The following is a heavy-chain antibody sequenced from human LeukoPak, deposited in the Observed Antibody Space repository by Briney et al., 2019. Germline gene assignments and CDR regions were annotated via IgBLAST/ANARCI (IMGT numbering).Heavy chain of an antibody. CDR3: AKVLLTGYYRSAEYFQH. J-gene: IGHJ1*01. CDR1: GFTFSSYS. Sequence: GGSLRLSCAASGFTFSSYSLNWVRQAPGKGLEGGSSISGSSSYIYYADSVKGRFTISRDNSKNTLYLQMNSLRAEDTAVYYCAKVLLTGYYRSAEYFQHWGQGTLVTVSS. D-gene: IGHD3-9*01. V-gene: IGHV3-21*04. CDR2: ISGSSSYI.